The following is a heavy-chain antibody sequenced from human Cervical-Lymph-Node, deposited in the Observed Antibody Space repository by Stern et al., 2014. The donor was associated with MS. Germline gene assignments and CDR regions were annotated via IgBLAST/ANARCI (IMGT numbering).Heavy chain of an antibody. Sequence: VQLVQSGGGVVQPGRSLRLSCAASGFTFSSYGMHWVRQAPGKGLEWVAVIWYDGSNKYYADSVKGRFTISRDNSKNTLYLQMNSLRAEDTAVYYCARDRFTMIGTMDVWGQGTTVTVSS. CDR2: IWYDGSNK. D-gene: IGHD3-22*01. J-gene: IGHJ6*02. CDR3: ARDRFTMIGTMDV. CDR1: GFTFSSYG. V-gene: IGHV3-33*01.